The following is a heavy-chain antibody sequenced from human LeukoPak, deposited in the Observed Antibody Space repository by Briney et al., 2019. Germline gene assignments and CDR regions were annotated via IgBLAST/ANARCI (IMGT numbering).Heavy chain of an antibody. J-gene: IGHJ3*02. CDR3: ARGDYGDDHAFDI. CDR1: GFTFSSYT. V-gene: IGHV3-21*01. CDR2: IIRGSGYI. Sequence: GGSLRLSCAASGFTFSSYTMNSVRQAPGKGLEWVSSIIRGSGYIYYADSVKGRFTISRDNPKNSLYPQMNSLRAEDTAVYYCARGDYGDDHAFDIWGQGTMVTVSS. D-gene: IGHD4-17*01.